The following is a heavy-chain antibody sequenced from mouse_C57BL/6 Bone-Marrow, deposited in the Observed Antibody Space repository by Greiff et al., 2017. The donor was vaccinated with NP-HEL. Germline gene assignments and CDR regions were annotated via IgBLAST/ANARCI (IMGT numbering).Heavy chain of an antibody. CDR3: ARRGGKGRFAY. V-gene: IGHV1-18*01. CDR2: INPNNGGT. Sequence: VQLQQSGPELVKPGASVKIPCKASGYTFTDYNMDWVKQSHGKSLEWIGDINPNNGGTIYNQKFKGKATLTVDKSSSTAYMELRSLTSEDTAVYYCARRGGKGRFAYWGQGTLVTVSA. CDR1: GYTFTDYN. J-gene: IGHJ3*01. D-gene: IGHD1-3*01.